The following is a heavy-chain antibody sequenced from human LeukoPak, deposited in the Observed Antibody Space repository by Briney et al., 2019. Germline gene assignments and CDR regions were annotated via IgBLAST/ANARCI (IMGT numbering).Heavy chain of an antibody. CDR2: IKQDGREK. CDR1: GFTVSSFW. Sequence: PGGSLRLSCAASGFTVSSFWMSCVRPAPGKGREWVVNIKQDGREKYYVDSVKGRFTISRDNAKNSLYLQMNSLRAEDPAVYYCARDLSIRGQGTLVTVSS. V-gene: IGHV3-7*03. J-gene: IGHJ4*02. D-gene: IGHD4-11*01. CDR3: ARDLSI.